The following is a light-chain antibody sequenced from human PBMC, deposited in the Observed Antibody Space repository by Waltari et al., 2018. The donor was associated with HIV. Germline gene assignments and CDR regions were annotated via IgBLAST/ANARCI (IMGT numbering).Light chain of an antibody. Sequence: QSALTQPASLSGSPGQSITISCDGTSNDVGGYNYVSCYQQPPGKAPKFMICEVNNRPAGVSSRFSGPKSGNPAYLTISGLQAEDEADYYCSSYTSSITLVFCGGTKVTVL. CDR2: EVN. CDR1: SNDVGGYNY. J-gene: IGLJ2*01. V-gene: IGLV2-14*01. CDR3: SSYTSSITLV.